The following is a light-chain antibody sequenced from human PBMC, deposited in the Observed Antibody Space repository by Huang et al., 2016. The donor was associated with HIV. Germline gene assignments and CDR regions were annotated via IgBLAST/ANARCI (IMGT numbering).Light chain of an antibody. V-gene: IGKV2D-29*02. CDR1: QSLLHSDGRTY. CDR2: EGS. Sequence: DIVMTQAPLSLSVTPGQPASISCKSSQSLLHSDGRTYLYWYLQRPGQSPQLLIYEGSDRFSGVRDGFSGSGSGTDVTLKSSRVEAEDVGVYYCMQSIQLPRTFGGGTKVDI. J-gene: IGKJ4*02. CDR3: MQSIQLPRT.